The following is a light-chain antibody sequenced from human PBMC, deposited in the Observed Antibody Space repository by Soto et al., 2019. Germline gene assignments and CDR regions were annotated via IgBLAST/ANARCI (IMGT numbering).Light chain of an antibody. J-gene: IGKJ1*01. Sequence: EIVLTQSPGTLSLSPGERATLSCRASQSVSSSYLAWYQQKPGQAPRLLIFGASSRATGIPDRFSGSGSGTASTLTICRLEPEDFAVYYCQQYGSSPPWTFGQGTEVEIK. CDR2: GAS. CDR3: QQYGSSPPWT. CDR1: QSVSSSY. V-gene: IGKV3-20*01.